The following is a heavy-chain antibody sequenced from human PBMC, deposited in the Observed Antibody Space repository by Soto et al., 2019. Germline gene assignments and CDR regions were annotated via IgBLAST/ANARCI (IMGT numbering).Heavy chain of an antibody. J-gene: IGHJ4*02. CDR3: ARARRDYGDYVYFDY. CDR1: GYTFTSYG. CDR2: ISAYNGNT. V-gene: IGHV1-18*01. D-gene: IGHD4-17*01. Sequence: ASVKVSCKASGYTFTSYGISWVRQAPGQGLEWMGWISAYNGNTNYAQKLQGRVTMNTDTSTSTAYMELRSLRSDDTAVYYCARARRDYGDYVYFDYWGQGTLVTVSS.